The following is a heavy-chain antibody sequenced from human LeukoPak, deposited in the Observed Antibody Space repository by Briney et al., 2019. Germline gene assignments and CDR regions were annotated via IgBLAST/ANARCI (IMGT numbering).Heavy chain of an antibody. CDR3: ARDFGGGRGGWFDP. CDR2: IYYSGCS. J-gene: IGHJ5*02. CDR1: GGSITGYY. V-gene: IGHV4-59*01. D-gene: IGHD3-16*01. Sequence: ASETLSLTCTVSGGSITGYYWTWIRQPPGKGLEWIGYIYYSGCSNYNPSLKSRVTISIHTSKNQFSLNLSSVTAADTAVYYCARDFGGGRGGWFDPWGQGTLVAVSS.